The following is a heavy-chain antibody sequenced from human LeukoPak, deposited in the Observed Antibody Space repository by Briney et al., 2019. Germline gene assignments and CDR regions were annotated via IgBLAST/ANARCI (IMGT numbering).Heavy chain of an antibody. V-gene: IGHV1-2*02. CDR1: GYTFTGYY. CDR3: ARDQLVTMVRGVSKGIYYYGMDV. J-gene: IGHJ6*02. CDR2: INPNSGGT. D-gene: IGHD3-10*01. Sequence: GASVKVSCKASGYTFTGYYMHWVRQAPGQGLEWMGWINPNSGGTNYAQKFQGRVTMTRDTSISTAYMELSRLRSDDTAVYYCARDQLVTMVRGVSKGIYYYGMDVWGQGTTVTVSS.